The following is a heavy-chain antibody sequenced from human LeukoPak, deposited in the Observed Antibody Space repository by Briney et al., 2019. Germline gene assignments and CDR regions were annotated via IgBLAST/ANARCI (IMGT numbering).Heavy chain of an antibody. CDR2: IYTSGST. CDR3: ASNRSIMVRGAVDY. Sequence: SETLSLTCTVSGGSLSSGSYYWSSVRQPAGTGLEWLGRIYTSGSTNYNPSLKSRVTISVDTSKNQFSLKLSSVTAADTAVYYCASNRSIMVRGAVDYWGQGTLVTVSS. CDR1: GGSLSSGSYY. V-gene: IGHV4-61*02. J-gene: IGHJ4*02. D-gene: IGHD3-10*01.